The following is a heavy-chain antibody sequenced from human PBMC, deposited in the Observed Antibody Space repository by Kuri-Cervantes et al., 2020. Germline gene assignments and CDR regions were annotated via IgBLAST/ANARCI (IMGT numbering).Heavy chain of an antibody. Sequence: ASVKVSCKVSGYTLTELSMHWVRQAPGKGLEWMGGFDPEDGETIYAQKFQGRVTMTEDTSTDTAYMELSSLRSDDTAVYYCASSTSLHGNVDYWGQGTLVTVSS. J-gene: IGHJ4*02. V-gene: IGHV1-24*01. CDR1: GYTLTELS. CDR3: ASSTSLHGNVDY. CDR2: FDPEDGET. D-gene: IGHD6-6*01.